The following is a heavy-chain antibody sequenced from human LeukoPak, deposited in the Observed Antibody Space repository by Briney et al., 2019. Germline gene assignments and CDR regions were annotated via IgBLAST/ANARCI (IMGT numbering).Heavy chain of an antibody. CDR1: GFTFSSYS. J-gene: IGHJ6*02. Sequence: GGSLRLSCAASGFTFSSYSMNWVRQAPGKGLEWVSYISSSSSTIYYADSVKGRFTISRDNAKNSLYLQMNSLRAEDTALYYCAKDIGIGYCSGGSCSSGMDVWGQGTTVTVSS. CDR2: ISSSSSTI. CDR3: AKDIGIGYCSGGSCSSGMDV. D-gene: IGHD2-15*01. V-gene: IGHV3-48*01.